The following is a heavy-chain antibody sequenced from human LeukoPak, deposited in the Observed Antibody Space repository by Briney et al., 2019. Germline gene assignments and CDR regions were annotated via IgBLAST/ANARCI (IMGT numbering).Heavy chain of an antibody. CDR3: AKDEVVVTVGIYFDY. CDR1: GFTLSSYA. J-gene: IGHJ4*02. CDR2: ISYDGSNK. V-gene: IGHV3-30-3*01. D-gene: IGHD2-21*02. Sequence: PGGSLRLSCAASGFTLSSYAMYWVRQAPGKGLEWVAVISYDGSNKYYADSVKGRFTISRDNSKNTLYLQMNSLRAEDTAVYYCAKDEVVVTVGIYFDYWGQGTLVTVSS.